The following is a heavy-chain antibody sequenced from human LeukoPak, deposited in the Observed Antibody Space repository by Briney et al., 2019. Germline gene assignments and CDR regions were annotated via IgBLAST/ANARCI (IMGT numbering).Heavy chain of an antibody. Sequence: PGGSLRLSCAASGFTFSSYSMNWVRQAPGKGLEWVSSISSSSSYIYYADSVKGRFTISRDNAKNSLYLQMNSLRAEDTAVYYCARDAIVVVAALDYWGQGTLVTVSS. D-gene: IGHD2-15*01. CDR1: GFTFSSYS. J-gene: IGHJ4*02. V-gene: IGHV3-21*01. CDR3: ARDAIVVVAALDY. CDR2: ISSSSSYI.